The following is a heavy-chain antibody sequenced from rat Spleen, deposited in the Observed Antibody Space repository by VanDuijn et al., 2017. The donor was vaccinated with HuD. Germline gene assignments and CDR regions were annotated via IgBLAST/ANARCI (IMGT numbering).Heavy chain of an antibody. CDR2: ISICVDDT. J-gene: IGHJ2*01. D-gene: IGHD4-2*01. Sequence: EVQLVESGGGLVQPGRSMKLSCAASGFTFSNYYMAWVRQAPTKGLEWVASISICVDDTYYRDSVKGRFTISRDDVKSTLYLQMDSLRSEDTASYYCARRPAEYWSQDYFDYWGQGVMVTVSS. CDR1: GFTFSNYY. CDR3: ARRPAEYWSQDYFDY. V-gene: IGHV5-25*01.